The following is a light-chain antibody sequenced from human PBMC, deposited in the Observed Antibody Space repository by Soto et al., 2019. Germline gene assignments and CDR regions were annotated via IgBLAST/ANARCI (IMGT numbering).Light chain of an antibody. CDR1: QSLLHSNGYNY. CDR2: LGS. Sequence: DIVMTQSPLSLPVTPGEPASISCRSSQSLLHSNGYNYLDFYLQKPGQSPQLLIYLGSNRASGVPDRFSGSGSGTDFTLSISTVEAGDVGVYYCMQALQAPITFGQGTRLEIK. V-gene: IGKV2-28*01. J-gene: IGKJ5*01. CDR3: MQALQAPIT.